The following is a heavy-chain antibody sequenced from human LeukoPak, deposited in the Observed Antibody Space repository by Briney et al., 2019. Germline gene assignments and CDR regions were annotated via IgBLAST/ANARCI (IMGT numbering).Heavy chain of an antibody. CDR3: AKGGSYYYDSSGYFHY. V-gene: IGHV3-9*03. D-gene: IGHD3-22*01. CDR2: ISWNSGSI. Sequence: PGGSLRLSCAASGFTFSSYEMNWVRQAPGKGLEWVSGISWNSGSIGYADSVKGRFTISRDNAKNSLYLQMNSLRADDMALYYCAKGGSYYYDSSGYFHYWGQGTLVTVSS. CDR1: GFTFSSYE. J-gene: IGHJ4*02.